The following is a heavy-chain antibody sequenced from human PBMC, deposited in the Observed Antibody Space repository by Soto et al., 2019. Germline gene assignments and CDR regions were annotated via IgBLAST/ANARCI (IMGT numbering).Heavy chain of an antibody. Sequence: QVHLVQSGAEVKKPGASVKVSCKASGYTFTTYYMHWVRQAPGQGLEWMGIINPSGGSTRNAQKFQSRVTMSRDTSTSTVYMKHRTLTSNYTAVYYSARDAEPKTIAAADNNELDPWGHGTLVTVSS. D-gene: IGHD6-13*01. V-gene: IGHV1-46*03. CDR3: ARDAEPKTIAAADNNELDP. CDR1: GYTFTTYY. J-gene: IGHJ5*02. CDR2: INPSGGST.